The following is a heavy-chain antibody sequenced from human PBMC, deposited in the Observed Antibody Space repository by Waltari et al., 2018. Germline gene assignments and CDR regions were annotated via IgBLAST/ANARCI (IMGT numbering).Heavy chain of an antibody. CDR2: IYTSGST. D-gene: IGHD3-3*01. Sequence: QVQLQESGPGLVKPSETLSLTCTVSGGSISSYYWSWIRQPAGKGLEWMGRIYTSGSTSYTPALKMRVTMSVDTSKNQFSLKLSSVTAADTAVYYCARDGLGFWSGYYYYWGQGTLVTVSS. CDR1: GGSISSYY. J-gene: IGHJ4*02. CDR3: ARDGLGFWSGYYYY. V-gene: IGHV4-4*07.